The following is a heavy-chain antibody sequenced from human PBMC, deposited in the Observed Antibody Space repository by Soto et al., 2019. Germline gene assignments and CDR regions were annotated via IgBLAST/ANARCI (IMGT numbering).Heavy chain of an antibody. Sequence: SETLSLTCTVSGGSIRRFYWSWIRQPPGKGLDWIGYINDSGTTTYNPSLKSRVTISVDTSKNQFSLKLSSVTAADTAVYYCARRTADSSSSGAYNYFDYWGQGTLVPVAS. J-gene: IGHJ4*02. D-gene: IGHD6-6*01. CDR3: ARRTADSSSSGAYNYFDY. CDR2: INDSGTT. V-gene: IGHV4-4*08. CDR1: GGSIRRFY.